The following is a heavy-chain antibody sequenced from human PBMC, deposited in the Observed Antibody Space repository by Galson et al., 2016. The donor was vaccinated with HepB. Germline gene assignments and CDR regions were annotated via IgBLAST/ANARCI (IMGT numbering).Heavy chain of an antibody. CDR2: IIVYDGNT. Sequence: SVKVSCKASGITFTGYGISWVRQAPGQGLEWLGWIIVYDGNTNYAQNFQGRLTMTTDTSTSTAYLELRRLRYDDTAIYYCARDYGGTWYDYWGQGTQVTVSS. CDR1: GITFTGYG. V-gene: IGHV1-18*01. D-gene: IGHD6-13*01. CDR3: ARDYGGTWYDY. J-gene: IGHJ4*02.